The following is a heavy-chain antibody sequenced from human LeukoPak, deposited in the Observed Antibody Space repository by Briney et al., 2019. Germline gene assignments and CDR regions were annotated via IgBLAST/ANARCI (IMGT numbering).Heavy chain of an antibody. CDR1: GYSISGGYH. CDR3: ARVGYCSTASCYQASFLDY. Sequence: SETLSLTCTVSGYSISGGYHWAWIRQPPGKGLEWIGSIYHDGSTYYNPSLKSRVTMSVDTSKNQVSLKLKSVTAADTALYYCARVGYCSTASCYQASFLDYWGQGTLATVSS. J-gene: IGHJ4*02. V-gene: IGHV4-38-2*02. CDR2: IYHDGST. D-gene: IGHD2-2*01.